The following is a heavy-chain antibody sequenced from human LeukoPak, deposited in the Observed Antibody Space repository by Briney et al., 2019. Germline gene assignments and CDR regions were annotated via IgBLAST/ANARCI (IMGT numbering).Heavy chain of an antibody. CDR2: ISSSSSNI. D-gene: IGHD1-1*01. Sequence: GGSLRLSCAASGFTFSSYIIHWVRQAPGKGLEWVSSISSSSSNIYYADSVKGRFTISRDNAKNSLYLQMNSLRVEDTAVYYCARCTTGRTFGSLREIKRSREIDYWGQGTLVTVSS. CDR3: ARCTTGRTFGSLREIKRSREIDY. V-gene: IGHV3-21*01. J-gene: IGHJ4*02. CDR1: GFTFSSYI.